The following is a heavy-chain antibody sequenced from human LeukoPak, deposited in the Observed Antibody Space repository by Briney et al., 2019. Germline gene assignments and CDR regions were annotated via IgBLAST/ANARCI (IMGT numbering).Heavy chain of an antibody. J-gene: IGHJ5*02. Sequence: SQTLSLTCAISGDSVSINSAAWHWIRQAPSRVLQWLEGTYYRSKWYNDYAVSVKSRITINPDTSKNQFSLQLYSVTPEETAVYYCARDVIDDDSSGYYCFDPWGQGTLVTVSS. D-gene: IGHD3-22*01. CDR3: ARDVIDDDSSGYYCFDP. CDR1: GDSVSINSAA. CDR2: TYYRSKWYN. V-gene: IGHV6-1*01.